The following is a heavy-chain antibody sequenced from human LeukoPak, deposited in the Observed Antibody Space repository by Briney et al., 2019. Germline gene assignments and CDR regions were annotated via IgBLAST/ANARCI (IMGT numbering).Heavy chain of an antibody. J-gene: IGHJ5*02. CDR3: AGCSYYYGSGTCWFDT. V-gene: IGHV4-39*01. Sequence: PSETLSLTCTVSGGSISSSSYYWGWIPQPPGKGLEWIGGIYYSGSTYYNPSLKSRVTISVDTSKNQFSLKLSSVTAADTAVYYCAGCSYYYGSGTCWFDTWGQGTLVTVSS. CDR2: IYYSGST. CDR1: GGSISSSSYY. D-gene: IGHD3-10*01.